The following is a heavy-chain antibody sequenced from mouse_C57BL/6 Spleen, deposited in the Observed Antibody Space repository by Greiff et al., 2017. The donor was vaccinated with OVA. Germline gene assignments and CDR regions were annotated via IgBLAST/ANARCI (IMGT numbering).Heavy chain of an antibody. CDR1: GFTFSSYA. CDR2: ISDGGSYT. Sequence: EVKLQESGGGLVKPGGSLKLSCAASGFTFSSYAMSWVRQTPEKRLEWVATISDGGSYTYYPDNVKGRFTFSRDNAKNNRYLQMSHLKSEDTAMYYCARERNSNYVFDYWGQGTTLTVSS. CDR3: ARERNSNYVFDY. J-gene: IGHJ2*01. V-gene: IGHV5-4*01. D-gene: IGHD2-5*01.